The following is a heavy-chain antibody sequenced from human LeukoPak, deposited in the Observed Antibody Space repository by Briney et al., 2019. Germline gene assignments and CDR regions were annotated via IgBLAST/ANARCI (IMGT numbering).Heavy chain of an antibody. CDR3: ARDGSLGGGYGDYFDY. V-gene: IGHV4-61*02. D-gene: IGHD3-16*01. CDR2: IYTSGST. CDR1: GGSISSGSYY. Sequence: SETLSLTCTVSGGSISSGSYYWSWIRQPAGKGLEWIGRIYTSGSTNYNPSLKSRVTISVDTSKNQFSLQLSSVTAADTAVDYWARDGSLGGGYGDYFDYWGKGPLVTFSS. J-gene: IGHJ4*02.